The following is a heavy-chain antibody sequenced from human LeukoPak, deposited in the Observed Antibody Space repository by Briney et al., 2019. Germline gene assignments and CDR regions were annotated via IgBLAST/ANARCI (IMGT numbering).Heavy chain of an antibody. J-gene: IGHJ3*02. Sequence: SETLSLTCTVSGGTISSGSYYWGWIRQPPGKGLEWIGIIYYSGSTYYNPSLKSRVTISVDTSKNQFSLKLTSVTAADTAVYYCASGYSLDAFDIWGQGTMVTVSS. CDR1: GGTISSGSYY. CDR2: IYYSGST. D-gene: IGHD3-22*01. V-gene: IGHV4-39*01. CDR3: ASGYSLDAFDI.